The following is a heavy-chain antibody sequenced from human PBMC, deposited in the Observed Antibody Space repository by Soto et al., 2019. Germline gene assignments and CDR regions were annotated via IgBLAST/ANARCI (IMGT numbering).Heavy chain of an antibody. Sequence: QVQLVESGGGVVQPGRSLRLSCAASGFTFSSYAMHWVRQAPGKGLDWVAVISYDGSKKYYADSVKCRFTISRDNSKNTLYLQMNSLRAEDTAVYYCAREWWGAGTTPYFDYWGQGTLVTVSS. J-gene: IGHJ4*02. CDR1: GFTFSSYA. D-gene: IGHD1-7*01. CDR2: ISYDGSKK. CDR3: AREWWGAGTTPYFDY. V-gene: IGHV3-30-3*01.